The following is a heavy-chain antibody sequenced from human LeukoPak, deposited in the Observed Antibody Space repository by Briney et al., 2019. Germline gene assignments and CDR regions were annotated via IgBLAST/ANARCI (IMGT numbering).Heavy chain of an antibody. CDR1: GYTFTGYY. J-gene: IGHJ4*02. Sequence: ASVKVSCKASGYTFTGYYMHWVRQAPGQGLEWMGWINPNSGGTNYAQKFQGSVTMTRDTSISTAYMELSRLRSDDTAVYYCARAGHRDYDHLGYWGQGTLVTVSS. V-gene: IGHV1-2*02. CDR3: ARAGHRDYDHLGY. CDR2: INPNSGGT. D-gene: IGHD5-12*01.